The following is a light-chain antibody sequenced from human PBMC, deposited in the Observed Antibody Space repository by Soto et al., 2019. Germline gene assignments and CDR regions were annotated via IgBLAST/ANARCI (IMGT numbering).Light chain of an antibody. J-gene: IGKJ4*01. CDR3: QQYESSPLT. CDR1: QRVTSSN. V-gene: IGKV3-20*01. CDR2: GAA. Sequence: EIVLTQSPGTLSLSAGERATLSCRASQRVTSSNLAWYQQKPGQAPRRLIHGAATRATGIPDRFTGGGSGTDFTLTVTRLEPEDAAVYYCQQYESSPLTFGGGTKVDIK.